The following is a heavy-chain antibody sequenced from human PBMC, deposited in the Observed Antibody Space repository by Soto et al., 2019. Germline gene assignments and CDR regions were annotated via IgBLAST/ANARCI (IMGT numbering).Heavy chain of an antibody. V-gene: IGHV4-31*03. D-gene: IGHD3-16*01. CDR3: ARDLRGYYYGMDV. Sequence: SETLSLTCTVSGGSISSGGYYWSWIRQHPGKGLEWIGYIYYSGSTYYNPSLKSRVTISVDTSKNQFSLKLSSVTAADTAVYYCARDLRGYYYGMDVWGQGTTVTVSS. CDR1: GGSISSGGYY. J-gene: IGHJ6*02. CDR2: IYYSGST.